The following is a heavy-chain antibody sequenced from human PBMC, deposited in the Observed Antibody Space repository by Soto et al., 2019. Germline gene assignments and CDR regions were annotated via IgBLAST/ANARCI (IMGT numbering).Heavy chain of an antibody. CDR1: GFTFSSYA. V-gene: IGHV3-23*01. CDR2: ISGSGGST. D-gene: IGHD2-21*02. CDR3: AKTPSAYCGGDCYTNPFDY. J-gene: IGHJ4*02. Sequence: EVQLLESGGGLVQPGGSLRLSCAASGFTFSSYAMSWVRQAPGKGLEWVSAISGSGGSTYYADSVKGRFTISRDNSKNPLYLQMNSLRAEDTAVYYCAKTPSAYCGGDCYTNPFDYWGQGTLVTVSS.